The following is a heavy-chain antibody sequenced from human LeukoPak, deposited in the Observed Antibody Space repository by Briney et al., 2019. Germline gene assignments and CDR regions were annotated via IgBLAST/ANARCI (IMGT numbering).Heavy chain of an antibody. D-gene: IGHD2-2*01. Sequence: GESLKISCKGSGYRFTDHWIAWVRQMPGKGLECMGIINPVDSEARYSPSFQGQVTISVDKSITTASLQWSSLRASDTAMYYCARQGSSTTSWQTIDYWGQGTLVSVSS. CDR3: ARQGSSTTSWQTIDY. CDR1: GYRFTDHW. CDR2: INPVDSEA. J-gene: IGHJ4*02. V-gene: IGHV5-51*01.